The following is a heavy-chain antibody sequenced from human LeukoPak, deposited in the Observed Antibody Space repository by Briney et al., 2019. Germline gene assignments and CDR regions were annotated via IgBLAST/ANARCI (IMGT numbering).Heavy chain of an antibody. CDR2: ISYDGSNK. CDR1: GFTFSSYG. J-gene: IGHJ4*02. CDR3: AKDLHPLNHVPGDY. V-gene: IGHV3-30*18. D-gene: IGHD1-14*01. Sequence: PGGSLRLSCAASGFTFSSYGMHWVRQAPGKGLEGVAVISYDGSNKYYADSVKGRFTISRDNSKNTLYLQMNSLRAEDTAVYYCAKDLHPLNHVPGDYWGQGTLVTVSS.